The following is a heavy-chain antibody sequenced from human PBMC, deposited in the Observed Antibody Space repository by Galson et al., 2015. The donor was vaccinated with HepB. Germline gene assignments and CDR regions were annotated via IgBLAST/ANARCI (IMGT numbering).Heavy chain of an antibody. D-gene: IGHD2-8*01. Sequence: SVKVSCKASGYTFISYYIHWVRQAPGQGLQWMGMINPSGGSTSYAQKFQGRITLTSDTSTDTVYMELSSLRSEDTAVYYCARVGVSIDAYDIWGQGTMVTGS. CDR3: ARVGVSIDAYDI. CDR1: GYTFISYY. J-gene: IGHJ3*02. V-gene: IGHV1-46*01. CDR2: INPSGGST.